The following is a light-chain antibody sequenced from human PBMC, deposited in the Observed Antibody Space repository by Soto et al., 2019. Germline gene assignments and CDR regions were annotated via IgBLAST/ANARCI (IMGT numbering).Light chain of an antibody. V-gene: IGKV3-15*01. CDR1: QSVSSR. CDR3: QQYHTWPLT. Sequence: EIVMTQSPATLSVPPGERVTFSCRASQSVSSRLAWYQQKPGQAPRLLISGTSTRAPGLPARFSGSGSGTEFTLTISSLQSEDLAVYYCQQYHTWPLTFGGGTKVDI. CDR2: GTS. J-gene: IGKJ4*01.